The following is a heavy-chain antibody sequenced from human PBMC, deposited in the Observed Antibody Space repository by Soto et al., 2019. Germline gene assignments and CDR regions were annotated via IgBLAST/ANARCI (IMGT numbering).Heavy chain of an antibody. CDR3: AGISSASRGWISDA. V-gene: IGHV1-18*04. CDR1: GYTFTSNS. CDR2: INVYNGNT. D-gene: IGHD2-2*01. Sequence: ASVKVSCKASGYTFTSNSIGWVRQAPGQGLEWMGWINVYNGNTKYAQQLQGRXTLTTVTYTSTAYRDLRSLRSDDTAGYYCAGISSASRGWISDAWGQRTCVTVSS. J-gene: IGHJ4*02.